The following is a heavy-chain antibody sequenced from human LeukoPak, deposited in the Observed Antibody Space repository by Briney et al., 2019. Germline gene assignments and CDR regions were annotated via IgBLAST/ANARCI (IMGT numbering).Heavy chain of an antibody. Sequence: PGGSLRLSCAASGFTFSSYSMNWVRQAPGKGLEWVSYISSSSSTIYYADSVKGRFTISRDNAKNSLYLQMNSLRAEDTAVYYCARDGSATRYYYYYYMDVWGKGTTVTVSS. J-gene: IGHJ6*03. CDR2: ISSSSSTI. CDR3: ARDGSATRYYYYYYMDV. V-gene: IGHV3-48*04. D-gene: IGHD1-26*01. CDR1: GFTFSSYS.